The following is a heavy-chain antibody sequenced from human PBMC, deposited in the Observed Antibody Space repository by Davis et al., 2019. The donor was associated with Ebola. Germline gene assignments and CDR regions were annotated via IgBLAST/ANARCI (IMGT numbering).Heavy chain of an antibody. Sequence: GSLRLSCTVSGGSISSSSYYWGWIRQPPGKGLEWIGSIYYSGSTYYNPSLKSRVTISVDTSKNQFSLKLSSVTAADTAVYYCSGSPRYWGQGTLVTVSS. CDR2: IYYSGST. V-gene: IGHV4-39*01. CDR3: SGSPRY. CDR1: GGSISSSSYY. J-gene: IGHJ4*02. D-gene: IGHD1-26*01.